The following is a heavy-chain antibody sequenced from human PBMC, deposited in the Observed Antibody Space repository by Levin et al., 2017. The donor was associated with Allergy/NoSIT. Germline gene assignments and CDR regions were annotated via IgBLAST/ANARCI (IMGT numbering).Heavy chain of an antibody. J-gene: IGHJ4*02. CDR2: ISYDGRNK. CDR1: GFSFSNYV. CDR3: ARAGQGKIVGATRGFDY. V-gene: IGHV3-30-3*01. D-gene: IGHD1-26*01. Sequence: GGSLRLSCAASGFSFSNYVMHWVRQAPGKGLEWVAIISYDGRNKYYADSVKGRFTISRDNSKNNLFLQMNSLRTEDTAVYYCARAGQGKIVGATRGFDYWGQGILVTVSS.